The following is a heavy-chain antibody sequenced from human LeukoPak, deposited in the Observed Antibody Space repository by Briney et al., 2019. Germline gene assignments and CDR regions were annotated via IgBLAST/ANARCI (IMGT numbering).Heavy chain of an antibody. CDR1: VFTFSSYW. D-gene: IGHD3-22*01. J-gene: IGHJ4*02. CDR2: IKQDGGEK. Sequence: PGGSLRLSCAASVFTFSSYWMSWVRQAPGKGLEWVANIKQDGGEKYYVDSVKGRFTISRDNAKTSLYLQMTSLRAEDTAVYYCARDKYFDSTTYYPRFDYWGQGILVTVSS. CDR3: ARDKYFDSTTYYPRFDY. V-gene: IGHV3-7*04.